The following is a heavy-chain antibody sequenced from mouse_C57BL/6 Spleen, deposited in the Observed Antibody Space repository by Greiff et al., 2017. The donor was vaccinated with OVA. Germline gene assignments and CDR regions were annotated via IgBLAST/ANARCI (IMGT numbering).Heavy chain of an antibody. D-gene: IGHD2-1*01. CDR2: IDPDTGGT. J-gene: IGHJ2*01. V-gene: IGHV1-15*01. CDR3: TRGNEGYFDY. Sequence: QVQLQQSGAELVRPGASVTLSCKASGYTFTDYEMHWVKQTPVHGLEWIGTIDPDTGGTTYNQKFKGKATLTADKSSSTAYMELRSLTSEDSAVYYCTRGNEGYFDYWGQGTTVTVSS. CDR1: GYTFTDYE.